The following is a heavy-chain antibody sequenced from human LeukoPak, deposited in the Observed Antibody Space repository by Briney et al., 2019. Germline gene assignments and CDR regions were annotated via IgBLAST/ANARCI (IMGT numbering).Heavy chain of an antibody. CDR1: GGTFSSYA. V-gene: IGHV1-69*13. D-gene: IGHD6-19*01. Sequence: SVKVSCKASGGTFSSYAISWVRQAPGQGLEWMGGIIPIFGTANYAQKFRGRVTITADESTSTAYMELSSLRSEDTAVYYCARVIGSGWYNWFDPWGQGTLVTVSS. CDR3: ARVIGSGWYNWFDP. CDR2: IIPIFGTA. J-gene: IGHJ5*02.